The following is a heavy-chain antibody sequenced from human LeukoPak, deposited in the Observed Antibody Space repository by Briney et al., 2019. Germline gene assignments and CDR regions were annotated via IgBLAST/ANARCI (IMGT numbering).Heavy chain of an antibody. CDR3: ARDATYYYDSSGYGDDAFDI. V-gene: IGHV4-31*03. CDR2: IYYSGST. J-gene: IGHJ3*02. CDR1: GGSISIGGYY. Sequence: PSETLSLTCTVSGGSISIGGYYWSWIRQHPGKGLEWIGYIYYSGSTYYNPSLKSRVTISVDTSKNQFSLKLSSVTAADTAVYYCARDATYYYDSSGYGDDAFDIWGQGTMVTVSS. D-gene: IGHD3-22*01.